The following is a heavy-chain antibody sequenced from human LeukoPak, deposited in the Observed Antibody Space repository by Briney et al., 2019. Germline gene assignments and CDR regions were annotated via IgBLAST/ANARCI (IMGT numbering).Heavy chain of an antibody. V-gene: IGHV4-34*01. CDR2: INHSGST. CDR3: AGPLTGTTLIFDY. J-gene: IGHJ4*02. Sequence: SETLSLTCTVYGGSFSGYYWSWIRQPPGKGLEWIGEINHSGSTNYNPSLKSRVTISVDTSKNQFSLKLSSVTAADTAVYYCAGPLTGTTLIFDYWGQGTLVTVSS. D-gene: IGHD1-7*01. CDR1: GGSFSGYY.